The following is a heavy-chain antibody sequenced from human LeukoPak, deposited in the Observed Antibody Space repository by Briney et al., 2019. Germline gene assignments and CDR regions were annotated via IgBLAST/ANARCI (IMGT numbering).Heavy chain of an antibody. CDR2: ISSGGTNK. J-gene: IGHJ4*02. D-gene: IGHD2-15*01. CDR3: ARGEYCTGGSCYFDD. V-gene: IGHV3-48*03. CDR1: GFTFSSYE. Sequence: GGSLRLSCAASGFTFSSYEMTWVRQAPGKGLEWVSDISSGGTNKYYADSVKGRFTISRDNAKNSLYLQMNSLRAEDTAIYYGARGEYCTGGSCYFDDWGQGTLVTVSS.